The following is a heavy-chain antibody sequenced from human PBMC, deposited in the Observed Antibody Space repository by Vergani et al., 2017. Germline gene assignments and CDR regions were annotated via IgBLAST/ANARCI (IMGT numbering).Heavy chain of an antibody. CDR2: IYPGDSDT. V-gene: IGHV5-51*01. CDR3: ARLEYCGGDCYLLLD. Sequence: EVQLVQSGAEVKKPGESLKISCKGSGYSFTSYWIGWVRQLPGNGLECMGIIYPGDSDTRYSPSFQGQVTISADKSISTAYLQWSSLKAADTAMYYCARLEYCGGDCYLLLDWGQGTLVTVSS. CDR1: GYSFTSYW. J-gene: IGHJ4*02. D-gene: IGHD2-21*02.